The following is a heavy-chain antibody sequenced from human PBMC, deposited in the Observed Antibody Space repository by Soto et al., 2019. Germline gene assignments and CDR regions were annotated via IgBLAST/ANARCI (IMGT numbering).Heavy chain of an antibody. CDR2: LYYNGIT. CDR3: ARASVYLTLSGVVESRIWFDT. Sequence: QLQLQESGPGLVKPSETVSLTCTVSGGSISSSTHYWGWIRQPPVKGLGWIGSLYYNGITYYNPSLGSRVTLSLDTSRNQFSVRLTAVTAADSAVYYCARASVYLTLSGVVESRIWFDTWGHGTLGTVSS. D-gene: IGHD3-3*01. J-gene: IGHJ5*01. V-gene: IGHV4-39*01. CDR1: GGSISSSTHY.